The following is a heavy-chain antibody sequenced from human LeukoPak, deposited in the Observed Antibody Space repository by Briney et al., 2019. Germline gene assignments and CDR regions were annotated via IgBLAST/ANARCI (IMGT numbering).Heavy chain of an antibody. V-gene: IGHV4-59*01. J-gene: IGHJ6*03. CDR3: ARATPNSYYYFYYMDV. CDR2: IFYNGST. D-gene: IGHD5-24*01. Sequence: SETLSLTCSVSGDSISTYYWNWIRQPPGKGPEWIGSIFYNGSTNYNPSLKSRVTISVDRSRIQFSLKLNPVTAADTAVYHCARATPNSYYYFYYMDVWGKGATVTVSS. CDR1: GDSISTYY.